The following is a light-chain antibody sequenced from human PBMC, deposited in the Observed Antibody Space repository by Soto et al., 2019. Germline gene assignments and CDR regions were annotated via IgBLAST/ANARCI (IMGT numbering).Light chain of an antibody. Sequence: EIVLTQSPGTLSLSPGERATLSCRASQSVSSSYLAWYQQKPGQAPRLLIYGASSRATGIPDRFSGSGSGTDFTLTIIRLEPEDFAVYYCQQYGSSPTFGQGTKVEFK. CDR2: GAS. V-gene: IGKV3-20*01. CDR1: QSVSSSY. J-gene: IGKJ1*01. CDR3: QQYGSSPT.